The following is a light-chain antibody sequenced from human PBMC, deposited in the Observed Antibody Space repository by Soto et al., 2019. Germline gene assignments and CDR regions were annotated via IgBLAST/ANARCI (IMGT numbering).Light chain of an antibody. V-gene: IGKV1-39*01. CDR2: AAS. CDR1: QSISSY. Sequence: DIQMTQSPSSLSASVGDRVTITCRASQSISSYLNWYQQKPGKAPKLLIYAASSLQSGVPSRFSGGGSGTDFTLTISSLQPEDFATYYCQQSYSTPPTFGGGTKLEIK. CDR3: QQSYSTPPT. J-gene: IGKJ4*01.